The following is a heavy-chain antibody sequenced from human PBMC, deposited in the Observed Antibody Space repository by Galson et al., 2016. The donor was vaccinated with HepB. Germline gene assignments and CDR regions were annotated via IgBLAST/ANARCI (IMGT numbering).Heavy chain of an antibody. D-gene: IGHD6-13*01. Sequence: SLRLSCAASGFPFSKYWMHWVRQAPGKGLVRVSRINTDGSSTTYADSVKGRFTISRDNAKNTLYLQMNSLRAEDTALYYCTRVHREGIAAAGLQIWGQGTRVTVSS. CDR3: TRVHREGIAAAGLQI. J-gene: IGHJ4*02. CDR1: GFPFSKYW. CDR2: INTDGSST. V-gene: IGHV3-74*01.